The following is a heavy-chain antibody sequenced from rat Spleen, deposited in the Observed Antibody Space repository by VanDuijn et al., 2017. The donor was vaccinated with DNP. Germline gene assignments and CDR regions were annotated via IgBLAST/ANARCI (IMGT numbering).Heavy chain of an antibody. CDR3: TNWDY. V-gene: IGHV2-6*01. J-gene: IGHJ2*01. Sequence: QVQLKESGPGLVQPSQTLSLTCTVSGFSLTSYTVSWVRQPPGKGLEWIATISSGGSTYYNSALKSRLSISRDTSKNQVFLKMNSLQTDDTGTYYCTNWDYWGQGVMVTVSS. CDR2: ISSGGST. CDR1: GFSLTSYT. D-gene: IGHD4-2*01.